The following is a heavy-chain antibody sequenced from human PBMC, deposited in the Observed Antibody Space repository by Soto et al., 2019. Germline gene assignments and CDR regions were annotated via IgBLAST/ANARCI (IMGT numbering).Heavy chain of an antibody. CDR2: IYYSGST. CDR1: GGSISSCGYY. CDR3: ARWAYNWNYFDY. J-gene: IGHJ4*02. Sequence: SETLSLTCTVSGGSISSCGYYWSWIRQHPGKGLEWIGYIYYSGSTYYNPSLKSRVTISVDTSKNQFSLKLSSVTAADTAVYYCARWAYNWNYFDYWGQGTLVTVSS. V-gene: IGHV4-31*03. D-gene: IGHD1-20*01.